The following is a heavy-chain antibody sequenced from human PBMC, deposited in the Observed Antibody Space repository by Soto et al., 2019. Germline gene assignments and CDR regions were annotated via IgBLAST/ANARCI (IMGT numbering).Heavy chain of an antibody. D-gene: IGHD3-22*01. CDR2: IYWDDDK. J-gene: IGHJ4*02. V-gene: IGHV2-5*02. Sequence: QITLKESGPTLVKPTQTLTLTCTFSGFSLSTSGVGVGWIRQPPGEALEWLALIYWDDDKRYSPSLKSRLTITKDTSKNQVVLTMTNMDPVDTATYYCAHCAGYYDSSGYPDYWGQGTLVTVSS. CDR3: AHCAGYYDSSGYPDY. CDR1: GFSLSTSGVG.